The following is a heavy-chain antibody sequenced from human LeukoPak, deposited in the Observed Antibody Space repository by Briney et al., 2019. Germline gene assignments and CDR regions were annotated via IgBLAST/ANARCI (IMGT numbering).Heavy chain of an antibody. J-gene: IGHJ4*02. V-gene: IGHV4-34*01. D-gene: IGHD6-19*01. CDR3: ARGAIIAVAGNPYFDY. Sequence: PSETLSLTCAVYGGSFSGYYWSWIRQPPGKGLEWIGEINHSGSTNYNPSLKSRVTISVDTSKNQFSLKLSSVTAADTAVYYCARGAIIAVAGNPYFDYWGQGTLITVSS. CDR2: INHSGST. CDR1: GGSFSGYY.